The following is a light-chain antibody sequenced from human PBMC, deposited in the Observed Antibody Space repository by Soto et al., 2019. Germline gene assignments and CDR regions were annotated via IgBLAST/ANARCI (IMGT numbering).Light chain of an antibody. Sequence: QSVLTQPASVSGAPGQRVTISCTGSSSNIGAGYEVHWYQHLPGKAPKLLIYGNTNRPSGVPDRFSGSKSGTSASLAITGLQAEDEADCYCQSYDSSLSASYVFGGGTKVTVL. J-gene: IGLJ1*01. CDR3: QSYDSSLSASYV. V-gene: IGLV1-40*01. CDR2: GNT. CDR1: SSNIGAGYE.